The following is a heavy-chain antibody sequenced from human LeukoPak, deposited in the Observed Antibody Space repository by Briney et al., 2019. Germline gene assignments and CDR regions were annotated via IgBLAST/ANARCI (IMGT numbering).Heavy chain of an antibody. V-gene: IGHV1-69*01. CDR3: ARVNYYDSSGYYYGFDY. CDR1: VGTFTIYA. CDR2: IIPIFGRG. D-gene: IGHD3-22*01. J-gene: IGHJ4*02. Sequence: ASVTVSFTYSVGTFTIYAISWVRQAPGQGREWMGGIIPIFGRGNNAQKFQGRVTITADETTSTDYMELRSRRSGDRALYYCARVNYYDSSGYYYGFDYWGQGTLVTVSS.